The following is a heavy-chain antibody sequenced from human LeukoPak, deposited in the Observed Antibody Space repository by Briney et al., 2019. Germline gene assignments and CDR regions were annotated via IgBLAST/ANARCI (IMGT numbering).Heavy chain of an antibody. Sequence: PSETPSLTCTVSGGSISSYYWSWIRQPPGKGLEWIGYIYYSGSTNYNPSLKSRVTISVDTSKNQFSLKLSSVTAADTAVYYCARRAPYCSGGSCYSYWFDPWGQGTLVTVSS. V-gene: IGHV4-59*08. CDR2: IYYSGST. CDR3: ARRAPYCSGGSCYSYWFDP. D-gene: IGHD2-15*01. J-gene: IGHJ5*02. CDR1: GGSISSYY.